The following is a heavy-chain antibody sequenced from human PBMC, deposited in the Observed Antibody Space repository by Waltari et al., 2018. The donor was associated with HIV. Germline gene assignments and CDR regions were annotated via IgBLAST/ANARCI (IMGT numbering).Heavy chain of an antibody. V-gene: IGHV4-39*01. CDR2: IYYTWGA. D-gene: IGHD1-26*01. CDR1: GGSVSSSSYF. CDR3: ARHALRVGAAYWNFDL. J-gene: IGHJ2*01. Sequence: QLQLQESGPGLVKPSETLSLTCTVSGGSVSSSSYFWGWIRQPPGKGLEWIGRIYYTWGAYYNPSLKSRVTISVDTSKNQFSLKVTSVTAADTAVYYCARHALRVGAAYWNFDLWGRGTLVTVSS.